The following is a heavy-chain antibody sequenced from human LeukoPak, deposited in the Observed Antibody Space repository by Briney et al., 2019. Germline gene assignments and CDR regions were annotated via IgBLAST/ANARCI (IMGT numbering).Heavy chain of an antibody. J-gene: IGHJ6*02. V-gene: IGHV1-69*04. Sequence: SVKVSCKASGGTFSSYAISWVRQAPGQGLEWMGRIIPIFGIANYAQKFQGRVTITADKSTSTAYMELSSLRSEDTAVYYCARGYCSGGSCYSYRDGMDVWGQGTRSPSP. CDR3: ARGYCSGGSCYSYRDGMDV. CDR1: GGTFSSYA. D-gene: IGHD2-15*01. CDR2: IIPIFGIA.